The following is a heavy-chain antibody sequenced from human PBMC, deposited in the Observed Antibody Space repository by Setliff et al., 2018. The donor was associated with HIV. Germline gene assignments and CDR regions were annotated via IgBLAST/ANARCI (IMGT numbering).Heavy chain of an antibody. V-gene: IGHV1-18*01. J-gene: IGHJ4*02. D-gene: IGHD3-16*01. CDR1: GGTFSSYG. CDR2: ISAYNGNT. CDR3: ARDGGEWRWTIDY. Sequence: ASVKVSCKASGGTFSSYGISWVRQAPGQGLEWMGWISAYNGNTKYAQKLQGRVTMTTDIFTSTAYMELRSLRSDDTAVYYCARDGGEWRWTIDYWGQGTLVTVSS.